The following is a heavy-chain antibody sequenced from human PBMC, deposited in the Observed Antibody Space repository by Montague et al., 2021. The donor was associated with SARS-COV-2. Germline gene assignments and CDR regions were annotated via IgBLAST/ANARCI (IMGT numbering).Heavy chain of an antibody. CDR3: ARAYSGSYLSAFDI. CDR2: ISYDGSNK. D-gene: IGHD1-26*01. V-gene: IGHV3-30*04. Sequence: SRRLSFSASGFPFSSYAMHWVRQAPGKGLEWVAVISYDGSNKYYADSVKGRFTIFRDNSKNTLYLQMNSLRAEDTAVYYCARAYSGSYLSAFDIWGQGTMVTVSS. J-gene: IGHJ3*02. CDR1: GFPFSSYA.